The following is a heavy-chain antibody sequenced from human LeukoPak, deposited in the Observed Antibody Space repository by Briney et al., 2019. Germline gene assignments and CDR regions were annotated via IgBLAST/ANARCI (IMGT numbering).Heavy chain of an antibody. V-gene: IGHV3-53*01. CDR3: ATGVWWDLDSVAHPDY. Sequence: PGGSLRLSCAASGFTVSSNYMSWVRQAPGKGLEWVSVIYSGGSTYYADSVKGRFTISRDNSKNTLYLQMNSLRAEDTAVYYCATGVWWDLDSVAHPDYWGQGTLVTVSS. CDR1: GFTVSSNY. CDR2: IYSGGST. D-gene: IGHD1-26*01. J-gene: IGHJ4*02.